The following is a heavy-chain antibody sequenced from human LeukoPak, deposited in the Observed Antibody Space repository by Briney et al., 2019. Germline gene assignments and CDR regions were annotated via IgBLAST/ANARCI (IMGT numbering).Heavy chain of an antibody. V-gene: IGHV1-69-2*01. J-gene: IGHJ4*02. Sequence: GASVKVSCKVSGYTFNSYFIHWVQQAPGKGLEWMGLIDPEDGETIYAENFQGRVTIAADTSTDTAYLELTNLRSHDTAVYYCATLPRGPRNCWGQGTLVTVSS. CDR2: IDPEDGET. CDR3: ATLPRGPRNC. D-gene: IGHD1-14*01. CDR1: GYTFNSYF.